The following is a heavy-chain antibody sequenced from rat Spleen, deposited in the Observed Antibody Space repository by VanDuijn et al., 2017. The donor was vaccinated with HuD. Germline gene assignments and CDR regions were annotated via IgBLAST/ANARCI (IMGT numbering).Heavy chain of an antibody. CDR2: ISYEGSGT. CDR3: ARHGPGSWYFDF. Sequence: EVQLVESGGGLVQPGRSLKLSCAASGFTFSDYYMAWVRQAPRKGLEWVASISYEGSGTYYGDSVKGRFTISRDNAKSSLYLQMNSLRSEDTATYYCARHGPGSWYFDFWGPGTMVTVSS. CDR1: GFTFSDYY. J-gene: IGHJ1*01. D-gene: IGHD5-1*01. V-gene: IGHV5-22*01.